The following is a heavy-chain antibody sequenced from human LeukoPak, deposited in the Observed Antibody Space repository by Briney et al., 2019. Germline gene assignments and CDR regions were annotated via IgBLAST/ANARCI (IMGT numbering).Heavy chain of an antibody. V-gene: IGHV3-30*02. J-gene: IGHJ3*02. CDR1: GFTFSTYG. CDR3: ARPSEVSGLWFGERGLDAFDI. D-gene: IGHD3-10*01. Sequence: PPGGSLRLSCAASGFTFSTYGMHWVRQAPDKGLEWVAFIRYDATHKYYADSVKGRFTISRDNSKNTLYLQMNSLRAEDTAVYYCARPSEVSGLWFGERGLDAFDIWGQGTMVTVSS. CDR2: IRYDATHK.